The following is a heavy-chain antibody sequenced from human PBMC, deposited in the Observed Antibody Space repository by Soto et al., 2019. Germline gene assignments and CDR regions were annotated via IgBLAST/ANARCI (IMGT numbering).Heavy chain of an antibody. Sequence: QVQLVQSGAELKQPGASVKVSCKASGYTFSNYDINWVRQATGQGLEWMGWVNPRSGNRGYAQRFQGRVTITRDTPTNTAYMELTSLTTADTAVYYCARGATVTDEKNDAFDFWGQGTMVTVSP. CDR1: GYTFSNYD. J-gene: IGHJ3*01. D-gene: IGHD2-21*02. CDR3: ARGATVTDEKNDAFDF. V-gene: IGHV1-8*01. CDR2: VNPRSGNR.